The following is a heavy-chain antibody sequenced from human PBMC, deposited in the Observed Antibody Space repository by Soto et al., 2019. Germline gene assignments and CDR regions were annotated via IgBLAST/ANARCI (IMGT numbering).Heavy chain of an antibody. CDR3: ARFPSRAHYFAMDV. Sequence: SETLSLTCTVSGGSINSGGYYWTWIRQHPGRGLESIGYIYYSGDTYYNPSLKSRLSISLDTSKNQFSLKLTSVTAADAAIYYCARFPSRAHYFAMDVWGHRTAVTVSS. V-gene: IGHV4-31*03. CDR1: GGSINSGGYY. J-gene: IGHJ6*02. CDR2: IYYSGDT. D-gene: IGHD2-2*01.